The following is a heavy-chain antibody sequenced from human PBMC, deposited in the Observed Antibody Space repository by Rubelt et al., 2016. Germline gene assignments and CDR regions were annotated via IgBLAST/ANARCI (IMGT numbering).Heavy chain of an antibody. J-gene: IGHJ4*02. Sequence: VKPSETLSLTCTVSGGSISSYYWSWIRQPPGKGLEWIGYIYYSGSTNYNPSLKSRVTISVDTSKNQFSLKLSSVTAADTAVYYCARLEWELLYWGQGTLVTVSS. CDR3: ARLEWELLY. V-gene: IGHV4-59*08. CDR1: GGSISSYY. CDR2: IYYSGST. D-gene: IGHD1-26*01.